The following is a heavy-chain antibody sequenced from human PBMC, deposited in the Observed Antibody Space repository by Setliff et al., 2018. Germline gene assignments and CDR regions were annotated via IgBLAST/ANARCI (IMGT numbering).Heavy chain of an antibody. Sequence: GGSLRLSCGASGFTFSTHAMHWVRQAPGKGLEWVAMIWSDGINKFYGGPVKGRFIVSRDNSKNTVFLQMNDLRVEDTAVYFCARDRGGGLYDYWGLGTLVTVSS. V-gene: IGHV3-33*01. CDR3: ARDRGGGLYDY. CDR1: GFTFSTHA. D-gene: IGHD3-16*01. CDR2: IWSDGINK. J-gene: IGHJ4*02.